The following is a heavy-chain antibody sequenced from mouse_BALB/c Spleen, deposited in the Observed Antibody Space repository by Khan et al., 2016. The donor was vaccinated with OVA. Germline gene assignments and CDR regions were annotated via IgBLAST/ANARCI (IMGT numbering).Heavy chain of an antibody. CDR2: IYPFNDDT. V-gene: IGHV1S136*01. J-gene: IGHJ2*01. Sequence: VPLQQSGPELVKPGASVKMSCRASVYTFTSYVMHWLRQKPGQGLEWIGYIYPFNDDTKNNEKFNGKATLTSDKSSSTAYMELSSLTSEDSAVYYCAKNYRYDVYFDYWGQGTTLTVSS. CDR3: AKNYRYDVYFDY. D-gene: IGHD2-14*01. CDR1: VYTFTSYV.